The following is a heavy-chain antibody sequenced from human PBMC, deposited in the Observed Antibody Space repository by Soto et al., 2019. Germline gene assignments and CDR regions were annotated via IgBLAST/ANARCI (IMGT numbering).Heavy chain of an antibody. CDR2: IYYSGST. Sequence: PSETLSLTCTVSGGSISSSSYYWGWIRQPPGKGLEWLGSIYYSGSTYYNSSLKSRVTISVDTSKNQFSLKLSSVPAADTAVYYWARQGGQWLSFDYWGQGTLVTVSS. CDR1: GGSISSSSYY. V-gene: IGHV4-39*01. CDR3: ARQGGQWLSFDY. D-gene: IGHD6-19*01. J-gene: IGHJ4*02.